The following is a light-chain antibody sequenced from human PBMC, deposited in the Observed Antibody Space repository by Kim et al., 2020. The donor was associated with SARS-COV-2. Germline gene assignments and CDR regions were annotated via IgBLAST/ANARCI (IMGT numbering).Light chain of an antibody. V-gene: IGLV3-19*01. J-gene: IGLJ3*02. CDR3: NSRDSSGNHLV. CDR2: GKN. CDR1: SLRSYY. Sequence: ALGQTVRITCQGDSLRSYYASWYQQKPGQAPVLVIYGKNNRPSGIPDRFSGSSSGNTASLTITVAQAEDEADYYCNSRDSSGNHLVFGGGTKLTVL.